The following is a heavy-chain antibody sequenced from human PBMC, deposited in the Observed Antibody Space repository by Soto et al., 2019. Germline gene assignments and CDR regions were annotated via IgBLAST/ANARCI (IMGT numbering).Heavy chain of an antibody. D-gene: IGHD2-21*02. CDR3: ARDAAYCGGDCYRYWYFDL. CDR2: INAGNGNT. CDR1: GYTFNNYA. V-gene: IGHV1-3*01. Sequence: ASVKVSCKASGYTFNNYALHWVRQAPGQSLEWMGWINAGNGNTKYSQKFQGRVTFTRDTSANTAYMELSSLRSEDTAVYYCARDAAYCGGDCYRYWYFDLWGRGTLVTVSS. J-gene: IGHJ2*01.